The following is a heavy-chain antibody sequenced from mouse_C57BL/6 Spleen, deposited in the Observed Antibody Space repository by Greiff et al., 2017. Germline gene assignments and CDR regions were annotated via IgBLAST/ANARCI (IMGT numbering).Heavy chain of an antibody. D-gene: IGHD1-1*01. CDR1: GYAFSSYW. CDR2: IYPGDGDT. Sequence: VKVVESGAELVKPGASVKISCKASGYAFSSYWMNWVKQRPGKGLEWIGQIYPGDGDTNYNGKFKGKATLTADKSSSTAYMQLSSLTSEDSAVYFCARNYDGQGYFDVWGTGTTVTVSS. V-gene: IGHV1-80*01. J-gene: IGHJ1*03. CDR3: ARNYDGQGYFDV.